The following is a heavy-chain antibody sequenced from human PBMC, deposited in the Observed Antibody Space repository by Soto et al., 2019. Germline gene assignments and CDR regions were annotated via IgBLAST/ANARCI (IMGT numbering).Heavy chain of an antibody. CDR2: ISGSGGST. CDR1: GCTFSSYA. J-gene: IGHJ3*02. D-gene: IGHD3-22*01. V-gene: IGHV3-23*01. CDR3: AKDSDYDSSGYSSQVDAFEI. Sequence: GSLGLYRAAPGCTFSSYALLWVRQAPGKGLEWVSAISGSGGSTYYADSVKGRFTISRDNSKNTRYLQMNSLRAEDTAVYYCAKDSDYDSSGYSSQVDAFEIWGQGTMVTVSS.